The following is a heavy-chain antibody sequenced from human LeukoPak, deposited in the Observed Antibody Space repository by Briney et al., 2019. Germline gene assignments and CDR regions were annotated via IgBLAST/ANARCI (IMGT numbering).Heavy chain of an antibody. CDR3: ARGPTYYYDSSGYWSY. V-gene: IGHV1-8*01. CDR1: GYTFTSYD. CDR2: MNPNSGHT. Sequence: ASVKVSCKGSGYTFTSYDINWVRQATGQGLEWVGWMNPNSGHTGYAQKLQGRVTMTRNTSISTAYMELSSLRSEDTAVYYCARGPTYYYDSSGYWSYWGQGTLVTVSS. D-gene: IGHD3-22*01. J-gene: IGHJ4*02.